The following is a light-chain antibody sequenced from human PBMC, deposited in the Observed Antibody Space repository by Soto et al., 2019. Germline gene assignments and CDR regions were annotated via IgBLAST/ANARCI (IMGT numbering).Light chain of an antibody. V-gene: IGKV3-20*01. CDR1: QSVSSNY. Sequence: EIVLTQSPGTLSLSPGERATLSCRASQSVSSNYLAWYQQKPGQXPRXLIYGASSRATGIPDRFSGSGSGTDFTLTISRLEPEDFAVYYCQQYGSSRWTFGQGTKVDIK. CDR2: GAS. CDR3: QQYGSSRWT. J-gene: IGKJ1*01.